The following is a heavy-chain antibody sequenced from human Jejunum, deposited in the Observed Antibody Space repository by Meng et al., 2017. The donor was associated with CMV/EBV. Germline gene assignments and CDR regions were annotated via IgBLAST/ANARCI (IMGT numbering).Heavy chain of an antibody. CDR3: ARESGSYYWFDP. D-gene: IGHD1-26*01. CDR2: IYTSGST. Sequence: QVVSPESGPGLVKSSEPLSLPCFVSAGPISGYDWSWIRQPAGKGLKWIGRIYTSGSTHYNPSLKSRLTMSVDLAKNQISLKVSSVTAADTAVYYCARESGSYYWFDPWGQGTLVTVSS. J-gene: IGHJ5*02. V-gene: IGHV4-4*07. CDR1: AGPISGYD.